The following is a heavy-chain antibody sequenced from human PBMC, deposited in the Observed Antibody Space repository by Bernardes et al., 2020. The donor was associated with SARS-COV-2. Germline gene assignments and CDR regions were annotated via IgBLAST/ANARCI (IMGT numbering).Heavy chain of an antibody. Sequence: GGSLRLSCAASGFTFRSYAMTWVPQVPGKGLEWGSTISGSGGSLYFADSVKGRFTISRDNSKNTVYLQMNTLRAEDTAVYYCVKGGDDGNSPYYFDYWGQGTLVTVSS. CDR3: VKGGDDGNSPYYFDY. J-gene: IGHJ4*02. D-gene: IGHD5-12*01. V-gene: IGHV3-23*01. CDR2: ISGSGGSL. CDR1: GFTFRSYA.